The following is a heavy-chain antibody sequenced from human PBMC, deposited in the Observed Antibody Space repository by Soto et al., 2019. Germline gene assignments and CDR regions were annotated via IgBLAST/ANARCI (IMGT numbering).Heavy chain of an antibody. V-gene: IGHV3-33*01. Sequence: QVQLVESGGGVVQPGRSLRLSCAASGFTFSIFGMHWVRQAPGKGLEWAAIIWYDGSNAYYADSVRGRFTISRDNSKNTVYLQMNSLRAEDTAVYYCARDKGSSTVVSGISQEGYFDSWGQGTRVTFPS. D-gene: IGHD6-19*01. CDR1: GFTFSIFG. CDR2: IWYDGSNA. J-gene: IGHJ4*02. CDR3: ARDKGSSTVVSGISQEGYFDS.